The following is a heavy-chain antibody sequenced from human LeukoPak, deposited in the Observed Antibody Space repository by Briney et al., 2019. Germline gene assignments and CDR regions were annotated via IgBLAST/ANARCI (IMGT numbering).Heavy chain of an antibody. CDR3: TRMPLGYSSGWYSWFDP. CDR2: IRSKANSYAT. D-gene: IGHD6-19*01. Sequence: GGSLKLSCAASGFTFSGSAMHWVRQASGKGLEWVGRIRSKANSYATAYAASVKGRFAISRDDSKNTAYLQMNSLKTEDTAVYYCTRMPLGYSSGWYSWFDPWGQGTLVTVSS. CDR1: GFTFSGSA. J-gene: IGHJ5*02. V-gene: IGHV3-73*01.